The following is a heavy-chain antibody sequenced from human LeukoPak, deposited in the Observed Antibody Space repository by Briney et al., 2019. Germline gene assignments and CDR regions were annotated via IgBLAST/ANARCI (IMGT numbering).Heavy chain of an antibody. CDR1: GGSISSSSYY. J-gene: IGHJ4*02. CDR3: ARLRSSWYYXDY. CDR2: IYYIGST. Sequence: PSETLSLTCTVSGGSISSSSYYWGWIRQPPGQGLEWVGSIYYIGSTYYNPSLKSRVTISVDTSKNQFSLKLISGTAADPAVYYXARLRSSWYYXDYWGQGTLVTVSS. V-gene: IGHV4-39*01. D-gene: IGHD6-13*01.